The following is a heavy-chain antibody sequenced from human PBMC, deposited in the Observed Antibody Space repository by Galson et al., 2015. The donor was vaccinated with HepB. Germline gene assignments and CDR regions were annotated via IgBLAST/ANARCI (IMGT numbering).Heavy chain of an antibody. CDR2: INWNSGGI. J-gene: IGHJ4*02. Sequence: SLRLSCAASEFRFDDCAMHWVRQAPGKGLEWVSGINWNSGGIVYADSVKGRFTISRDNAKNSLYLRMNSLRAEDTAFYYCAKDLSPGGSSPGFDHWGQGTLVTVSS. D-gene: IGHD6-6*01. CDR3: AKDLSPGGSSPGFDH. V-gene: IGHV3-9*01. CDR1: EFRFDDCA.